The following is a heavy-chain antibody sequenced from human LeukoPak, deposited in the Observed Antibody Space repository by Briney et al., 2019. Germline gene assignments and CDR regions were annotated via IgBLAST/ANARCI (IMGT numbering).Heavy chain of an antibody. CDR3: ARGDFRYSSSWNQPRTRLYYFDY. CDR2: INHSGST. CDR1: GGSISSSSYY. Sequence: SETLSLTCTVSGGSISSSSYYWSWIRQPPGKGLEWIGEINHSGSTNYNPSLKSRVTISVDTSKNQFSLKLSSVTAADTAVYYCARGDFRYSSSWNQPRTRLYYFDYWGQGTLVTVSS. V-gene: IGHV4-39*07. D-gene: IGHD6-13*01. J-gene: IGHJ4*02.